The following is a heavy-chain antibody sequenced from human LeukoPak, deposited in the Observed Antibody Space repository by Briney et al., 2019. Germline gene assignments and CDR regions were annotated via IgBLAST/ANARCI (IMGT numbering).Heavy chain of an antibody. V-gene: IGHV3-11*04. Sequence: TGGSLRLSCAASGFTFSDYYMSWIRQAPGKGLEWVSYISSSCSTIYYAESVKGRFTISRDNAKNSLYLQMNSLRAEDTAVYYCARDLRRPRNLFDYWGQGTLVTVSS. J-gene: IGHJ4*02. CDR3: ARDLRRPRNLFDY. CDR1: GFTFSDYY. CDR2: ISSSCSTI. D-gene: IGHD1-14*01.